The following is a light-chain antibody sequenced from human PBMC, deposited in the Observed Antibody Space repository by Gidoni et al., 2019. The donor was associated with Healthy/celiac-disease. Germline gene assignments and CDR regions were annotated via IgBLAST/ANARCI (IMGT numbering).Light chain of an antibody. CDR3: QQCNNFLT. V-gene: IGKV1D-13*01. Sequence: AILLTQSPSSLSASVGDRVTITCRASQGISSALAWYQQKPGKAPKLLIYDASSLESGVPSRFSGSGSGTDFTLTISSLQTEDFATYYCQQCNNFLTFGGGTKVEIK. J-gene: IGKJ4*01. CDR1: QGISSA. CDR2: DAS.